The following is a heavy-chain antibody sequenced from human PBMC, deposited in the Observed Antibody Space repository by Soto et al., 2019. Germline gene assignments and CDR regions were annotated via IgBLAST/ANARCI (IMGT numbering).Heavy chain of an antibody. Sequence: VQLVESGGGVVQPGRSLRLSCAASGFTFSDYAMHWVRQAPGKGLEWVAVVSHDGRNTHYADSVKGRFTISRDSSKNPVSLEMTSLSTEDTAVYYCAKGGRQWLVTSAFSYWGQGALVTVSS. CDR1: GFTFSDYA. CDR2: VSHDGRNT. D-gene: IGHD6-19*01. CDR3: AKGGRQWLVTSAFSY. V-gene: IGHV3-30*18. J-gene: IGHJ4*02.